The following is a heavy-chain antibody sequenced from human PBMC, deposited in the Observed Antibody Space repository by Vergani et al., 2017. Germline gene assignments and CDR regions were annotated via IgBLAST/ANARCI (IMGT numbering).Heavy chain of an antibody. J-gene: IGHJ6*02. CDR3: ARWGAAAGRTDYYYYGMDV. V-gene: IGHV1-18*01. CDR1: GYTFTSYG. D-gene: IGHD6-13*01. Sequence: QVQLVQSGAEVKKPGSSVKVSCKASGYTFTSYGISWVRQAPGQGLEWMGWISAYNGNTNYAQKLQGRVTMTTDTSTSTAYMELRSLRSDDTAVYYCARWGAAAGRTDYYYYGMDVWGQGTTVTVSS. CDR2: ISAYNGNT.